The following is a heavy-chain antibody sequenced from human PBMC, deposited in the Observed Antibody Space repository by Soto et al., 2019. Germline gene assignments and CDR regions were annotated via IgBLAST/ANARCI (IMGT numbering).Heavy chain of an antibody. D-gene: IGHD3-22*01. Sequence: SETLSLTCTVSGGSVSSGSYYWSWIRQPPGKGLEWIGYIYYSGSTNYNPSLKSRVTISVDTSKNQFSLKLSSVTAADTAVYYCARTRPLYYYDSSALFDPWGQGTLVTVSS. J-gene: IGHJ5*02. CDR2: IYYSGST. CDR3: ARTRPLYYYDSSALFDP. CDR1: GGSVSSGSYY. V-gene: IGHV4-61*01.